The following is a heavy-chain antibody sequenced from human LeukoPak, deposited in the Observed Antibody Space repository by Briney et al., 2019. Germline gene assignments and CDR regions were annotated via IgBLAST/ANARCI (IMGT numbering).Heavy chain of an antibody. V-gene: IGHV4/OR15-8*01. CDR2: IYQSGSP. D-gene: IGHD5-12*01. J-gene: IGHJ4*02. CDR3: ARARGYDKGPFDY. Sequence: SETLSLTCIVSGGSISSDNWWSCVRQPPGKGLEWIGEIYQSGSPNYNPSLRSRLTISVDKSKNHFSLKLNSVTAADTAIYYCARARGYDKGPFDYWGQGTLVTVSS. CDR1: GGSISSDNW.